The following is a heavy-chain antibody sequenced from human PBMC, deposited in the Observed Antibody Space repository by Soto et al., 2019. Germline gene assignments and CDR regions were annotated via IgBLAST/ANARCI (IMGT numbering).Heavy chain of an antibody. D-gene: IGHD1-26*01. CDR2: INHSGST. CDR3: ARVRGGSYPPYFDY. V-gene: IGHV4-34*01. Sequence: SETLSLTCAVYGGSFSGYYWSWIRQPPGKGLEWIGEINHSGSTNYNPSLKSRVTISVDTSKNQFSLKLSPVTAADTAVYYCARVRGGSYPPYFDYWGQGTLVTVSS. J-gene: IGHJ4*02. CDR1: GGSFSGYY.